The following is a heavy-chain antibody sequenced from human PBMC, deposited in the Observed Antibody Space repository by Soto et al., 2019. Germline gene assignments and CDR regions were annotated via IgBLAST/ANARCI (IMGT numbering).Heavy chain of an antibody. D-gene: IGHD2-15*01. CDR2: IYYSGST. V-gene: IGHV4-59*01. J-gene: IGHJ5*02. CDR1: GGSISSYY. CDR3: ASWGTRGRYCSGGSCSNWFDP. Sequence: SETLSLTCTVSGGSISSYYWSWIRQPPGKGLEWIGYIYYSGSTNYNPSLKSRVTISVDTSKNQFSLKLSSVTAADTAVYYCASWGTRGRYCSGGSCSNWFDPWGQGTLVTVSS.